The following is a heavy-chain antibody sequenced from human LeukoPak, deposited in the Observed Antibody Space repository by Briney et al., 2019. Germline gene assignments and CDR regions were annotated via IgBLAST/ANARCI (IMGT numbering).Heavy chain of an antibody. V-gene: IGHV4-4*09. CDR3: ARTLLTDYSSYNWFDP. J-gene: IGHJ5*02. CDR2: IYSSGST. D-gene: IGHD3-9*01. CDR1: GGSINSYY. Sequence: PSETLSLTCTVSGGSINSYYWSWIRQPPGKGLEWIGYIYSSGSTNYNPSLKSRVTISVDTSKNQFSLKLSSVTAADTAVYYCARTLLTDYSSYNWFDPWGQGTLVTVSS.